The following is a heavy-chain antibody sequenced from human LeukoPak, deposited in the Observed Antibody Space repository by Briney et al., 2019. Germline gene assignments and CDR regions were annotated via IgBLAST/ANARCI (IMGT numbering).Heavy chain of an antibody. CDR1: GGSFSGYY. CDR3: ARMTPYGGNSQRYWYFDL. D-gene: IGHD4-23*01. Sequence: KPSETLSLTCAVYGGSFSGYYWSWIRQPPGKGLEWIGEINHSGSTNYNPSLKSRVTTSVDTSKNQFSLKLSSVTAADTAVYYCARMTPYGGNSQRYWYFDLWGRGTLVTVSS. J-gene: IGHJ2*01. V-gene: IGHV4-34*01. CDR2: INHSGST.